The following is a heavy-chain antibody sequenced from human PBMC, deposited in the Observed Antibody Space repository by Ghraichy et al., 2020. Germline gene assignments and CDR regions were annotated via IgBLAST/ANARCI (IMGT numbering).Heavy chain of an antibody. CDR1: GFTFRDYA. V-gene: IGHV3-23*01. J-gene: IGHJ4*02. Sequence: GGSLRLSCAASGFTFRDYAMTWVRQAPGKGLEWVSSITDSGYNTYYADSVKGRFTISRDNSRNTLSLQMNSLRAEDEAIYYCAKDMVVLRTLEWLLFVDDWGQGSLVTVSS. CDR3: AKDMVVLRTLEWLLFVDD. D-gene: IGHD3-3*01. CDR2: ITDSGYNT.